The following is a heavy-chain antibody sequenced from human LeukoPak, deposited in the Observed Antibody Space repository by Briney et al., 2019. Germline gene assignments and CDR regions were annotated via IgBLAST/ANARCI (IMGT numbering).Heavy chain of an antibody. J-gene: IGHJ6*03. CDR1: GFTFSDYY. D-gene: IGHD4-11*01. CDR2: ISSSGSTI. V-gene: IGHV3-11*01. Sequence: TGGSLRLSCAASGFTFSDYYMSWIRQAPGKGLEWVSYISSSGSTIYYADSVRGRFTISRDNSKNTLYLQMNSLRADDTAVYYCAKVGSTVTTYYYYYMDVWGKGTTVTVSS. CDR3: AKVGSTVTTYYYYYMDV.